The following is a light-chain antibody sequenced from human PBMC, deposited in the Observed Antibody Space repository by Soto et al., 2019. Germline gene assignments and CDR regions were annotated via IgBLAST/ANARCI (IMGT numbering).Light chain of an antibody. J-gene: IGKJ4*01. Sequence: IVLKQSPGTLSLSPGERATLSCRASQSLTNNYFAWYQQKPGQAPRPLIYSASVRAPGIPARFSGSGSETDFTLTISSLEPEDFAVYYCQERNRWPRGTFGAGTKVDIK. CDR2: SAS. V-gene: IGKV3D-20*02. CDR3: QERNRWPRGT. CDR1: QSLTNNY.